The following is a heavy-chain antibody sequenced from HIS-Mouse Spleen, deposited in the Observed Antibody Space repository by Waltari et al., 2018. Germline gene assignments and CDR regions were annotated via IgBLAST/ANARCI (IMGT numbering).Heavy chain of an antibody. V-gene: IGHV4-39*07. D-gene: IGHD6-13*01. Sequence: QLQLQESGPGLVKPSETLSLTCTVSGGSISSSSYYWGWIRQPPGKGLEWIGSIYYSWSTYYTPSLKSRVTISVDTSKNQFSLKVSSVTAADTAVYYCAREIPYSSSWYDWYFDLWGRGTLVTVSS. CDR3: AREIPYSSSWYDWYFDL. CDR2: IYYSWST. J-gene: IGHJ2*01. CDR1: GGSISSSSYY.